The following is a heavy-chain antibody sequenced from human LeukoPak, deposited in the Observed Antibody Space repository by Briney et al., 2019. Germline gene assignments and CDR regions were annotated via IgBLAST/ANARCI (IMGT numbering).Heavy chain of an antibody. CDR2: IYYSGST. D-gene: IGHD6-13*01. CDR1: GGSISSYY. CDR3: AYSSSWYHSDY. Sequence: SETLSLTCTVSGGSISSYYWSWIRQPPGKGLEWIGYIYYSGSTNYNPSLKSRVTISVDTSKNQFSLKLSSVTAADTAVYYCAYSSSWYHSDYWGQGTLVTVSS. V-gene: IGHV4-59*08. J-gene: IGHJ4*02.